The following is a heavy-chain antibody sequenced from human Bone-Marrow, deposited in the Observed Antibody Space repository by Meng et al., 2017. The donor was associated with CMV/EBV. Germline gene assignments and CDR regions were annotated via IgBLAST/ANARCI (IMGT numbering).Heavy chain of an antibody. Sequence: GESLKISCRVSGFTFGDYPMSWVRQAPGKGLEWVGFIRSKAYGGTTEYAASVKGRFTISRDDSKSIAYLQMNSLKTEDTAVYYCASCRSDLSADYWGQGTRVTVSS. V-gene: IGHV3-49*04. CDR1: GFTFGDYP. D-gene: IGHD2-15*01. CDR2: IRSKAYGGTT. CDR3: ASCRSDLSADY. J-gene: IGHJ4*02.